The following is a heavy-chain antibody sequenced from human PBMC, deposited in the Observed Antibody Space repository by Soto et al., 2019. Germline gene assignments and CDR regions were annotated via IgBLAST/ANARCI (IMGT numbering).Heavy chain of an antibody. Sequence: QVQLQESGPGLVKASETLSLTCTVSGGAISPYYWSWIRQPPGKGLEWIGYIYYSGSTNYNPSLKSRVTMSVDTSKNQFSLRLSSVTAADTVVYYCARGLRYFDWTFDYWGQGTLVTVSS. CDR1: GGAISPYY. CDR2: IYYSGST. CDR3: ARGLRYFDWTFDY. D-gene: IGHD3-9*01. V-gene: IGHV4-59*08. J-gene: IGHJ4*02.